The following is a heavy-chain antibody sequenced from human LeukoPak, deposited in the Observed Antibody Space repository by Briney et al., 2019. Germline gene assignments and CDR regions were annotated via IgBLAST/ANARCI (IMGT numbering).Heavy chain of an antibody. J-gene: IGHJ4*02. CDR2: IYYSGST. V-gene: IGHV4-59*01. CDR1: GGSISNYY. CDR3: AGHIVD. Sequence: PSETLSLTCTVSGGSISNYYWTWIRQPPGKGLEWIGYIYYSGSTNYNPSLKSRVTISLDTSKNQFALRLASVTAADTAVYYCAGHIVDWGQGTLVTVSS. D-gene: IGHD3-22*01.